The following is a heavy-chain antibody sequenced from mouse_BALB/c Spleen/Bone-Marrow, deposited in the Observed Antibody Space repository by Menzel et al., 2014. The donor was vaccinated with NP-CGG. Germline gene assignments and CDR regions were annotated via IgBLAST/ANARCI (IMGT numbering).Heavy chain of an antibody. D-gene: IGHD2-14*01. Sequence: DLVKPGASVKLSCKASGYTFTSYWINWIKQRPGQGLEWIGRIAPGSGSTYYNEMFKGKAILTVDTSSSTAYIQRSSLSSEDSAVYFCAYYRGDMNYWGQGTTLTVSS. CDR2: IAPGSGST. J-gene: IGHJ2*01. CDR1: GYTFTSYW. CDR3: AYYRGDMNY. V-gene: IGHV1S41*01.